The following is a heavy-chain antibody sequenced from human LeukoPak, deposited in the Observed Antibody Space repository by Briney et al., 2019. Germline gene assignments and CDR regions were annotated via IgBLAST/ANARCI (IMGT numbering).Heavy chain of an antibody. Sequence: PSETPSLTCTVSGGSISSSSYYWGWIRQPPGKGLEWIGSIYYSGSTYYNPSLKSRVTISVDTSKNQFSLKLSSVTAADTAVYYCARDRVFTMVRGVHYGMDVWGQGTTVTVSS. V-gene: IGHV4-39*07. J-gene: IGHJ6*02. CDR2: IYYSGST. CDR1: GGSISSSSYY. D-gene: IGHD3-10*01. CDR3: ARDRVFTMVRGVHYGMDV.